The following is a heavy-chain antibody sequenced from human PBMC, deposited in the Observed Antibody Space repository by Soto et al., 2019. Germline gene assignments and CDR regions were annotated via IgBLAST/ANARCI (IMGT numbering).Heavy chain of an antibody. CDR2: INPSGGST. D-gene: IGHD1-1*01. V-gene: IGHV1-46*01. Sequence: QVQLVQSGAEVKKPGASVKVSCKASGYTFTSYYMHWVRQAPGQGLEWMGIINPSGGSTSYAQKFQGRVTQTRDTAPSTVHMELDNPKSEDTAGDFFSSRDYRWNPGYFYHLGQGTLVNVS. CDR1: GYTFTSYY. CDR3: SSRDYRWNPGYFYH. J-gene: IGHJ4*02.